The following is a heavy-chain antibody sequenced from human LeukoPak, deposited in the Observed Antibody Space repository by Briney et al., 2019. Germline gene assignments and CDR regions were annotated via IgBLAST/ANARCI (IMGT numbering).Heavy chain of an antibody. D-gene: IGHD3-9*01. J-gene: IGHJ5*02. CDR2: INSDGSST. CDR1: GFTFSSYA. Sequence: PGGSPRLSCAASGFTFSSYAMSWVRQAPGKGLVWVSRINSDGSSTSYADSVKGRFTISRDNAKNTLYLQMNSLRAEDTAVYYCARMTGYYRNWFDPWGQGTLVTVSS. V-gene: IGHV3-74*01. CDR3: ARMTGYYRNWFDP.